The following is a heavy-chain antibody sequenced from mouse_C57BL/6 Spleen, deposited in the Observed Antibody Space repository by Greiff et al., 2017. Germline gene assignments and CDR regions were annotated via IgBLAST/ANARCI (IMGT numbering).Heavy chain of an antibody. J-gene: IGHJ1*03. CDR3: ARRAYGSSSYWYFDV. CDR1: GFTFSDYG. V-gene: IGHV5-17*01. CDR2: ISRGSSTI. D-gene: IGHD1-1*01. Sequence: EVKVVESGGGLVKPGGSLKLSCAASGFTFSDYGMHWVRQAPEKGLEWVAYISRGSSTIYYADTVKGRFTISRDNAKNTLFLQRTSLRSEDTAMYYCARRAYGSSSYWYFDVWGTGTTVTVSS.